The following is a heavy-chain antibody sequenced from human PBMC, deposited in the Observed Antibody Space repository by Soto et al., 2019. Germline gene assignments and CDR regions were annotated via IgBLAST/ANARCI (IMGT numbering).Heavy chain of an antibody. D-gene: IGHD2-2*01. Sequence: ASVKVSCKASGGTFSSYAISWVRRAPGQGLEWMGGIIPIFGTANYAQKFQGRVTITADESTSTAYMELSSLRSEDTAVYYCAEIGYCSSTSCYLRDRWWFDPWGQGXLVTVYS. CDR3: AEIGYCSSTSCYLRDRWWFDP. V-gene: IGHV1-69*13. CDR2: IIPIFGTA. J-gene: IGHJ5*02. CDR1: GGTFSSYA.